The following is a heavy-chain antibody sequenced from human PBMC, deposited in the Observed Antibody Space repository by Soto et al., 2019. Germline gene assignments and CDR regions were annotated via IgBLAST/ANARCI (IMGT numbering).Heavy chain of an antibody. V-gene: IGHV3-21*01. J-gene: IGHJ6*02. CDR1: GFTFSSYS. D-gene: IGHD6-13*01. CDR2: ISSSSSYI. CDR3: ASRIAAPGYYYYGMDV. Sequence: EVQLVESGGGLVKPGGSLRLSCAASGFTFSSYSMNWVRQAPGKGLEWVSSISSSSSYIYYADSVKGRFTISRDNAKNSLYLQMNSLRAEDTAVYYCASRIAAPGYYYYGMDVWGQGTTVAASS.